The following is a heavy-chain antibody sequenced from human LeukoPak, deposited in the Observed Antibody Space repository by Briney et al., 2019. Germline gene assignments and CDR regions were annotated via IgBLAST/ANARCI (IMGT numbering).Heavy chain of an antibody. CDR1: GFTFSSYG. J-gene: IGHJ4*02. Sequence: GGSLRLSCAASGFTFSSYGMHWVRQAPGKGLEWVAVISYDGSNKYYADSVKGRFTISRDNSKNTLYLQMNSLRAEDTAVYYCAKDGVYWGQGTLVTVSS. D-gene: IGHD3-16*01. V-gene: IGHV3-30*18. CDR3: AKDGVY. CDR2: ISYDGSNK.